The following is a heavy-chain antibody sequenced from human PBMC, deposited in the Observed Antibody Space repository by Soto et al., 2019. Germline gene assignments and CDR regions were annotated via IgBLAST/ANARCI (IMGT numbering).Heavy chain of an antibody. CDR1: GFAFSSYG. Sequence: QVQLVESGGGVDQPGRSLSLSCAASGFAFSSYGMHWVRQAPGKGLEWVAVIWYDGSHKYYGDSVKGRFTISRDNSNNTLYLQMNSLRAEDTAVYYCARSTYFDSSVLGYWGQGTLVTVSS. J-gene: IGHJ4*02. CDR2: IWYDGSHK. V-gene: IGHV3-33*01. CDR3: ARSTYFDSSVLGY. D-gene: IGHD3-22*01.